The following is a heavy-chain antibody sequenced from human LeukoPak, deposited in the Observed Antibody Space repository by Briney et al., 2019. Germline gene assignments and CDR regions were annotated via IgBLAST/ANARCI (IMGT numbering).Heavy chain of an antibody. CDR2: ISAYNGNT. CDR1: GYTFTSYG. Sequence: ASVKVSCKASGYTFTSYGISWVRQAPGQGLERMGWISAYNGNTNYAQKLQGRVTMTRDTSTSTVYMELSSLRSEDTAVYYCASQYYDILTGYQNYFDYWGQGTLVTVSS. J-gene: IGHJ4*02. D-gene: IGHD3-9*01. CDR3: ASQYYDILTGYQNYFDY. V-gene: IGHV1-18*01.